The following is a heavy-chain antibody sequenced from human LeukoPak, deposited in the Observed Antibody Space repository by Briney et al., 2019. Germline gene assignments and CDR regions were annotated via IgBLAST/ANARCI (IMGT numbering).Heavy chain of an antibody. CDR3: AKDLLWFGELPYPGLTHYYGMDV. CDR2: ISGSGGNT. CDR1: GFTFSSYA. J-gene: IGHJ6*02. Sequence: GGSLRLSCAASGFTFSSYAMSWVRQAPGKGLEWVSAISGSGGNTYYADSVKGRFTISRDNSKNTLYLQMNSLRAEDTAVYYCAKDLLWFGELPYPGLTHYYGMDVWGQGTTVTVSS. V-gene: IGHV3-23*01. D-gene: IGHD3-10*01.